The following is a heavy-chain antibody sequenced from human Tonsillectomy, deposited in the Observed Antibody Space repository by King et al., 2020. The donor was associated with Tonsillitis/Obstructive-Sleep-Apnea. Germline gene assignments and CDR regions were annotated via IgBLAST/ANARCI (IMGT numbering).Heavy chain of an antibody. CDR1: GFTFSSYG. CDR3: ARDYYGAYLDTFDI. Sequence: VQLVESGGGLVQPGGSLRLSCAASGFTFSSYGMNWVRQAPGKGLEWVSYISSSSSAMYYADSVKGRFTISRDNAKNSLFLQMNSLRDEDTAVYYCARDYYGAYLDTFDIWGQETMVTVSS. D-gene: IGHD4-17*01. CDR2: ISSSSSAM. V-gene: IGHV3-48*02. J-gene: IGHJ3*02.